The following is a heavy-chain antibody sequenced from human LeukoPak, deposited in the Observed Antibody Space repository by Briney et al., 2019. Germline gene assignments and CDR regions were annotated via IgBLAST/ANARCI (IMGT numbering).Heavy chain of an antibody. Sequence: SVKVSCKASGGTFSSYAISWVRQAPGQGLEWMGGIIPIFGTANYAQKFQGRVTITADKSTSTAYMELSSLRSEDTAVYCCAIGSSPGFFDYWGQGTLVTVSS. J-gene: IGHJ4*02. CDR2: IIPIFGTA. V-gene: IGHV1-69*06. D-gene: IGHD1-26*01. CDR3: AIGSSPGFFDY. CDR1: GGTFSSYA.